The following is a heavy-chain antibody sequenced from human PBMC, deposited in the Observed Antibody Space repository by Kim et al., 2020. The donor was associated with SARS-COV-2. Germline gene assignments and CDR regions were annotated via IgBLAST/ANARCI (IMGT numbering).Heavy chain of an antibody. J-gene: IGHJ4*02. D-gene: IGHD3-10*01. Sequence: YSPSFQGQVTISADKSISTAYLQWSSLKASDTAMYYCARRSVYYGSGIDYWGQGTLVTVSS. CDR3: ARRSVYYGSGIDY. V-gene: IGHV5-51*01.